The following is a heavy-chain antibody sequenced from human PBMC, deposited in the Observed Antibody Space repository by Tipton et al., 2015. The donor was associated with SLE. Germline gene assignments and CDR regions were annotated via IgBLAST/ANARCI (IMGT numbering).Heavy chain of an antibody. Sequence: LRLSCTVSGGSISSHYWSWIRQPPGKGLEWIGYIYYSGSTNYNPSLKSRVTISVDTSKNQVSLRLTSVTAADTAVYYCATEGGNWFDPWGQGTLVTVSS. CDR1: GGSISSHY. J-gene: IGHJ5*02. V-gene: IGHV4-59*11. CDR2: IYYSGST. CDR3: ATEGGNWFDP. D-gene: IGHD2-15*01.